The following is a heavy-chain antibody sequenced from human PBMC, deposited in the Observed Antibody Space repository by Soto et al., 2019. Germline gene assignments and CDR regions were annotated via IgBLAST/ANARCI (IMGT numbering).Heavy chain of an antibody. CDR1: GGYVNGYY. CDR2: AYYRGST. V-gene: IGHV4-59*02. J-gene: IGHJ3*01. Sequence: AILPITYTVCGGYVNGYYWTWIRQTPEKGLEWIGYAYYRGSTNYNPSLKGRVTISMDTSKNNFSLKLSSVTAADTAVYFCAREDRARSGASDVWGHGTMVTVSS. CDR3: AREDRARSGASDV.